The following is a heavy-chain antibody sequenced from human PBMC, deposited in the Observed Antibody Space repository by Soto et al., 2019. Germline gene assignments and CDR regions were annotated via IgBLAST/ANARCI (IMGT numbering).Heavy chain of an antibody. J-gene: IGHJ4*02. D-gene: IGHD7-27*01. CDR2: ISGSGSSP. CDR1: GFTFSSYA. CDR3: AKAWGIDY. V-gene: IGHV3-23*01. Sequence: GGSLRLSCAVSGFTFSSYAMSWVRQAPGKGLEWVSTISGSGSSPYYADSVKGRFTISRDNSKNTLYLQMNSLRVEDTAIYYCAKAWGIDYWGQGTLVTVSS.